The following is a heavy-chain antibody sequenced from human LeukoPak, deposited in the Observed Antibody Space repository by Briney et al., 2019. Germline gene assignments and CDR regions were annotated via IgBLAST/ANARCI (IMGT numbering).Heavy chain of an antibody. CDR2: ITNSGNSK. V-gene: IGHV3-48*04. CDR1: EFTFSSYS. Sequence: PGGSLRLSCAASEFTFSSYSMNWVRQAPGKGLEWVSYITNSGNSKSYADSVKDRFTISRDNAKNSLYLQMNSLRAEDTAVYYCARDRPSSGYYWAVDYWGQGTLVTVSS. D-gene: IGHD3-22*01. J-gene: IGHJ4*02. CDR3: ARDRPSSGYYWAVDY.